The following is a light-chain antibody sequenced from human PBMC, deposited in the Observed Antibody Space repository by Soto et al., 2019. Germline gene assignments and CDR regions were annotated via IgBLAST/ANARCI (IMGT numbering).Light chain of an antibody. V-gene: IGKV1-5*03. CDR1: QSIATW. CDR2: QAS. CDR3: QQYSNDTYT. J-gene: IGKJ2*01. Sequence: DIQMTQSPSSLSAFLGHRVTITCRASQSIATWLAWYHQQPGKAPKLLIFQASRLESGVPSRFIGSVSGSQFPLTISRLPADDFGTYYCQQYSNDTYTFARGTKVAIK.